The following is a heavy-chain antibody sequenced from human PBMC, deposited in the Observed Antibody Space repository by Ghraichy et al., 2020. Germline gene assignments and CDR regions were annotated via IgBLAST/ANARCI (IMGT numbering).Heavy chain of an antibody. J-gene: IGHJ4*02. CDR3: ARAYYYGSGPVDY. Sequence: ASVKVSCKASGYSFSDYYMHWVRQAPGLGLEWMGWINPKSGDTTYAQKFQGRVTMTRDTSISTAYMEVRRLRSDDTAVYYWARAYYYGSGPVDYWGQGTQVTVST. D-gene: IGHD3-10*01. CDR2: INPKSGDT. V-gene: IGHV1-2*02. CDR1: GYSFSDYY.